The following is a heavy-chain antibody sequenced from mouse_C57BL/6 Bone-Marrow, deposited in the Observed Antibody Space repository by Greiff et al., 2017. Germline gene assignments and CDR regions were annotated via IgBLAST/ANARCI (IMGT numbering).Heavy chain of an antibody. CDR2: IDPSDSYT. V-gene: IGHV1-59*01. Sequence: QVQLQQPGAELVRPGTSVKLSCKASGYTFTSYWMHWVKQRPGQGLEWIGVIDPSDSYTNYNQKFKGKATLTVDTSSSTAYMQLSSLTSEDSAVYYCASSGRRSAMDYWGQGTSVTVSS. CDR1: GYTFTSYW. CDR3: ASSGRRSAMDY. D-gene: IGHD2-12*01. J-gene: IGHJ4*01.